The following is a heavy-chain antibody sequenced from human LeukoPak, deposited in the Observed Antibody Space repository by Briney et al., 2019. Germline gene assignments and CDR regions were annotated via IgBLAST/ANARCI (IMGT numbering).Heavy chain of an antibody. CDR2: INPNSGGT. CDR3: ARTGKTYYYGSGSYSYFDY. CDR1: GYTFTSYG. Sequence: GASVKVSCKASGYTFTSYGISWVRQATGQGLEWMGWINPNSGGTNYAQKFQGRVTMTRDTSISTAYMELSRLRSDDTAVYYCARTGKTYYYGSGSYSYFDYWGQGTLVTVSS. J-gene: IGHJ4*02. V-gene: IGHV1-2*02. D-gene: IGHD3-10*01.